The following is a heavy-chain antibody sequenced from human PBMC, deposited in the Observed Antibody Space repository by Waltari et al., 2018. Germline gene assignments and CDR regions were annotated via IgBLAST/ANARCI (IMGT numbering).Heavy chain of an antibody. CDR2: LYNTGST. Sequence: QVQLQESSPGLVKPSETLSLTCTVSGNSISSAYYWAWIRQPPRKGLEWVASLYNTGSTYYNPSLKSRVTISMDTFKNQFSLKVNFVTAAETAIYYCARDPSPNSSSWYFDIWGQGTIVIVSS. J-gene: IGHJ3*02. CDR1: GNSISSAYY. CDR3: ARDPSPNSSSWYFDI. V-gene: IGHV4-38-2*02. D-gene: IGHD3-22*01.